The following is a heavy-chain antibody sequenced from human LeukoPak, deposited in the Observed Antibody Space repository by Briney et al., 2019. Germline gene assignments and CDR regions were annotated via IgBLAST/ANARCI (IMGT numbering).Heavy chain of an antibody. J-gene: IGHJ4*02. Sequence: GGSLRLSCASSGFTFSSYAMSWFRQAPGKGLEWVSFITDNGVNTYSADSVKGRFTISRDNSKNTLYLQMSSLRAEDTAIYYCAKDASARPSDYWGPGTLVTVSS. CDR1: GFTFSSYA. V-gene: IGHV3-23*01. D-gene: IGHD3-3*01. CDR2: ITDNGVNT. CDR3: AKDASARPSDY.